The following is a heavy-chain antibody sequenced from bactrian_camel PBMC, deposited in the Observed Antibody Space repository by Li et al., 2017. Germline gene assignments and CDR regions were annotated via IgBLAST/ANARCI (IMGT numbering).Heavy chain of an antibody. CDR3: ATGHPRGWMTGSNY. J-gene: IGHJ4*01. V-gene: IGHV3-2*01. CDR1: GDTGSSVC. D-gene: IGHD3*01. CDR2: LRRDGTT. Sequence: VQLVESGGGSVQAGGSLRLSCAASGDTGSSVCMGWFRQAPGKEENLVSLRRDGTTVYSDSVKGRFTISQDRTKNILYLQMNDLKDEDTALYYCATGHPRGWMTGSNYWGQGTQVTVS.